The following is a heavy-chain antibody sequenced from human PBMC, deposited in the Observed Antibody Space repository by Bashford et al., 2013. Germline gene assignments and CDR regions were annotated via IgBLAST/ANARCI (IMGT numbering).Heavy chain of an antibody. CDR1: GGSISSSSYY. Sequence: SETLSLTCTVSGGSISSSSYYWGWIRQPPREGAWSGLGGIYYSGSTYYNPSLKSRVTISVDTSKNQFSLKLSSVTAADTAVYYCARHEQSGFFGVVIMLAPNYYPMDVWGRKGTTVTVSS. V-gene: IGHV4-39*01. D-gene: IGHD3-3*01. CDR2: IYYSGST. J-gene: IGHJ6*01. CDR3: ARHEQSGFFGVVIMLAPNYYPMDV.